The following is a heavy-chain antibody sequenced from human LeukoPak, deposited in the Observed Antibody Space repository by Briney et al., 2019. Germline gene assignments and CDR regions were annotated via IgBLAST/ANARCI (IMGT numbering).Heavy chain of an antibody. J-gene: IGHJ4*02. Sequence: GGSLRLSCAASGFIIRTYWMTWVRQAPGKGLEWVANIGEGESETNYVDSVKGRFTISRDNAKNSLYLQMNSLRAEDTAVYYCARNRGTSDWGQGTRVTVSS. D-gene: IGHD1-1*01. CDR2: IGEGESET. V-gene: IGHV3-7*01. CDR3: ARNRGTSD. CDR1: GFIIRTYW.